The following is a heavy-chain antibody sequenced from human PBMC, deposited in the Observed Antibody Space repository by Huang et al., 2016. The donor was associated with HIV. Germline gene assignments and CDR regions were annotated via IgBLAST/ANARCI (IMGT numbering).Heavy chain of an antibody. D-gene: IGHD6-19*01. V-gene: IGHV4-34*01. J-gene: IGHJ4*02. Sequence: QVQLRQWGAGLVKPSETLSLTCAVYGGSFSGYYWTWIRQSPGKGLEWIGEINHIGKTNYQPSLKSRVTISKDTAKNQFSLQLTSVSAADTGVYFCAREKAADSAWCGVYYFDYWGEGALVTVTS. CDR3: AREKAADSAWCGVYYFDY. CDR1: GGSFSGYY. CDR2: INHIGKT.